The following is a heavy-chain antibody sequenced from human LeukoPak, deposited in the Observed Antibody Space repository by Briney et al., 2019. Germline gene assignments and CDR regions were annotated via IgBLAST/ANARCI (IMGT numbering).Heavy chain of an antibody. D-gene: IGHD1-7*01. CDR1: GGSISSYY. V-gene: IGHV4-4*07. Sequence: SETLSLTCTVSGGSISSYYWSWIRQPAGKGLEWIGRIYTSGSTNYNPSLKSRVTISVDKSKNQFSLKLSSVTAADTAVYYCARERHANRNYLGRAFYIWGQGKMVPVSS. J-gene: IGHJ3*02. CDR2: IYTSGST. CDR3: ARERHANRNYLGRAFYI.